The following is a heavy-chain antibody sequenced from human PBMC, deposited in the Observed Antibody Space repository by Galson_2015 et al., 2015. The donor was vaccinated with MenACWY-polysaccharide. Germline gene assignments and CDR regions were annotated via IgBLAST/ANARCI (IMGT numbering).Heavy chain of an antibody. Sequence: SVKVSCKASGYIFTKYFMHWVRQAPGKGLEWMGRINPYGGFAAYAQKFQGRVTLTRDTSTSTAYMELSGLRSEDTAVYYCTKDFSSSAGDSGFFDFWGQGTLVTVSS. V-gene: IGHV1-46*01. CDR2: INPYGGFA. D-gene: IGHD3-22*01. CDR1: GYIFTKYF. J-gene: IGHJ4*02. CDR3: TKDFSSSAGDSGFFDF.